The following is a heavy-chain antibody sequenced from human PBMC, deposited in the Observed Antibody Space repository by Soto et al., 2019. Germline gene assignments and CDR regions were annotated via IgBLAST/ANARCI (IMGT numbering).Heavy chain of an antibody. Sequence: SETLSLTCAVYGESFYWTWIRQTPAKGLEWIGEINRRGGTKYNPSLQNRLTMSLDTSKNLFSLNLTSVTAADTAVYYCARGVVLRCFTSSRKWFDHCGQGTPIAASS. V-gene: IGHV4-34*01. D-gene: IGHD3-9*01. CDR3: ARGVVLRCFTSSRKWFDH. CDR1: GESFY. CDR2: INRRGGT. J-gene: IGHJ5*02.